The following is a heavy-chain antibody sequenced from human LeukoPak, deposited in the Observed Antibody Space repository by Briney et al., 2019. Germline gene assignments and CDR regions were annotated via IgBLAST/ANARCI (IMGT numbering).Heavy chain of an antibody. CDR3: ARAPGSSGYGYYFDY. V-gene: IGHV3-66*01. J-gene: IGHJ4*02. CDR2: IYGGGRT. CDR1: GFTVSSNY. Sequence: GGSLRLSCAASGFTVSSNYMHWVRQAPGKGLEWVSVIYGGGRTHYADSVKGRFTVSRDNSKNTLDLQMSRLRAEDTAVYYCARAPGSSGYGYYFDYWGQGTLVTVSS. D-gene: IGHD3-22*01.